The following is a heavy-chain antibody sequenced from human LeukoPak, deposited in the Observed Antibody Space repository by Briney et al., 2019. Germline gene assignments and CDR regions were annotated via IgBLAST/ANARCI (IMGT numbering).Heavy chain of an antibody. CDR3: AGQYSSSSDAFDI. CDR2: IYHSGST. D-gene: IGHD6-13*01. V-gene: IGHV4-38-2*01. Sequence: SETLSLTCAVSGYSISSGYYWGWIRQPPGKGLEWIGSIYHSGSTYYNPSLKSRVTISVDTSKNQFSLKLSSVTAVDTAVYYCAGQYSSSSDAFDIWGQGTMVTVSS. CDR1: GYSISSGYY. J-gene: IGHJ3*02.